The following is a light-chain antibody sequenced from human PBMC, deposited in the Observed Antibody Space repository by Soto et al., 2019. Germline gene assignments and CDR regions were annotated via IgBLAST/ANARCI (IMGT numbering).Light chain of an antibody. CDR1: SSNVGKNI. CDR3: AAWDDGRNDLYV. CDR2: RTD. Sequence: QSALTQPPSASGTPGQTVTISCSGSSSNVGKNIVNWYQQVPGTAPNLLLYRTDPRPSGVPDRFSGSKSGTSASLAISGLQSEDEADYYCAAWDDGRNDLYVIGSGTKVTVL. V-gene: IGLV1-44*01. J-gene: IGLJ1*01.